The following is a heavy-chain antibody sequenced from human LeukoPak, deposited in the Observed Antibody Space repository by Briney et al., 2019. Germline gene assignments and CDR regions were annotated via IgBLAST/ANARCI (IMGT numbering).Heavy chain of an antibody. J-gene: IGHJ4*02. CDR1: GYTFTGHY. Sequence: ASVKVSCKASGYTFTGHYMHWVRQAPGQGLEWMGWVNPNSGGTNYAQKFQGRVTMTRDTSISTAYMELSRLTSDDTAVYYCARGGHVLRYFDWSPKHFFDYRGQGTLVTVSS. CDR3: ARGGHVLRYFDWSPKHFFDY. CDR2: VNPNSGGT. D-gene: IGHD3-9*01. V-gene: IGHV1-2*02.